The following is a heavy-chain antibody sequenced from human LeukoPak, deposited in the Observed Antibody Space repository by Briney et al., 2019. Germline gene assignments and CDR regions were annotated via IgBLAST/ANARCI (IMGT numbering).Heavy chain of an antibody. CDR1: GGTFSSYA. Sequence: SVKVSCKASGGTFSSYAISWVRQAPGQGLEWMGRIIPILGIANYGQKFQGRVTITADKSTSTAYMELSSLRSEDTAVYYCARGSTYYYDSSGWVYWGQGTLVTVSS. D-gene: IGHD3-22*01. J-gene: IGHJ4*02. V-gene: IGHV1-69*04. CDR3: ARGSTYYYDSSGWVY. CDR2: IIPILGIA.